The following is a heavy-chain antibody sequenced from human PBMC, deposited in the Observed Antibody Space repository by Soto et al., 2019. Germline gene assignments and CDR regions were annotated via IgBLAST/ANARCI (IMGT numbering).Heavy chain of an antibody. Sequence: SQTLSLTCTVSGCSISSYYWSWIRQPPGKELEWIGYIYYSGSTNYNPSLKSRVTISVDTSKNHFSLKLSSVPAADTAVYYCASATGRYYGDYPFEYWGQGTLVTV. CDR2: IYYSGST. CDR3: ASATGRYYGDYPFEY. D-gene: IGHD4-17*01. CDR1: GCSISSYY. V-gene: IGHV4-59*01. J-gene: IGHJ4*02.